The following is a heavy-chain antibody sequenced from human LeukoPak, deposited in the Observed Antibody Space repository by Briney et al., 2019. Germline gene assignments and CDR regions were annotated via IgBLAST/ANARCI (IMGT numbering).Heavy chain of an antibody. CDR1: GYSISSGFY. CDR2: MYHSGNT. D-gene: IGHD3-10*01. V-gene: IGHV4-38-2*01. J-gene: IGHJ4*01. CDR3: ARQSMYITMVLMDTYFDF. Sequence: SETLSLTCDVSGYSISSGFYWGWIRQPPGKGLEWIGSMYHSGNTYHNPSLKSRVSISVDTSKNRLSLRLTSVTAADTAIYYCARQSMYITMVLMDTYFDFWGHGTPVTVSS.